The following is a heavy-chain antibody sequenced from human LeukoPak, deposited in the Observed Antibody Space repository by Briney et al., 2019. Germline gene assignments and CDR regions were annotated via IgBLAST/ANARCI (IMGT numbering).Heavy chain of an antibody. J-gene: IGHJ3*02. CDR3: ARVRVLRYFDWLLRPQYDAFDI. Sequence: GASVKVSCKASGYTFTSYDINWVRQATGQGLEWMGWMNPNSGNTGYAQKFQGRVTMTRNTSISTAYMELSSLRSEDTAVYYCARVRVLRYFDWLLRPQYDAFDIWGQGTMVTVSS. CDR2: MNPNSGNT. V-gene: IGHV1-8*01. D-gene: IGHD3-9*01. CDR1: GYTFTSYD.